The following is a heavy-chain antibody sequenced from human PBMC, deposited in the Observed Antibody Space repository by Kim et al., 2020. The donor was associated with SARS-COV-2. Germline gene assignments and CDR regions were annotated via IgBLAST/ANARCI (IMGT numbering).Heavy chain of an antibody. CDR2: IYYSGST. CDR1: GGSISSYY. CDR3: ARGVLITIFGVVREFDY. V-gene: IGHV4-59*01. Sequence: SETLSLTCTVSGGSISSYYRSWIRQPPGKGLEWIGYIYYSGSTNYNPSLKSRVTISVDTSKNQFSLKLSSVTAVDTAVYYCARGVLITIFGVVREFDYWGQGTLVTVSS. J-gene: IGHJ4*02. D-gene: IGHD3-3*01.